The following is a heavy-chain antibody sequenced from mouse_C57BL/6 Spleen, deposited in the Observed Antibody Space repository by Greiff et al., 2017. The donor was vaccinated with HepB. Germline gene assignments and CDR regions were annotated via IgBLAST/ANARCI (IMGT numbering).Heavy chain of an antibody. Sequence: QVQLKESGPELVKPGASVKISCKASGYAFSSSWMNWVKQRPGKGLEWIGRIYPGDGDTNYNGKFKGKATLTADKSSSTAYMQLSSRTSEDSAVYFCARKTTVVATGGYFDVWGTGTTVTVSS. V-gene: IGHV1-82*01. CDR2: IYPGDGDT. J-gene: IGHJ1*03. CDR3: ARKTTVVATGGYFDV. D-gene: IGHD1-1*01. CDR1: GYAFSSSW.